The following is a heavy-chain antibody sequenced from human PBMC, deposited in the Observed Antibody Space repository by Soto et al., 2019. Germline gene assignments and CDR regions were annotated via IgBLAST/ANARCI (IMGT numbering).Heavy chain of an antibody. CDR1: GGSISSYY. Sequence: PSETLSLTCTVSGGSISSYYWNWIRQPPGKGLEWIGYIYYSGSTNYNPSLKSRVTISVDTSKNQFSLKLSSVTAADTAVYYCACRRSGTEGKRFDPWGQGTLVTVSS. CDR3: ACRRSGTEGKRFDP. J-gene: IGHJ5*02. CDR2: IYYSGST. D-gene: IGHD3-10*01. V-gene: IGHV4-59*01.